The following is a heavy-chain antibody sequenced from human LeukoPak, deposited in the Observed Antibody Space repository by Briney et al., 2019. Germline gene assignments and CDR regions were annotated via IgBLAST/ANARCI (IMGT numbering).Heavy chain of an antibody. D-gene: IGHD1-1*01. J-gene: IGHJ4*02. CDR3: KSGGAAPGSFDY. Sequence: GGSLRLSCAASGFTFSIYWMSWMRQAPGKGLEWVANIKYDGNEEYYVDSVKGRFTISRDNAKNSLYLQLNSLRVEDTAVYYCKSGGAAPGSFDYWGQGTLVTVSP. CDR1: GFTFSIYW. V-gene: IGHV3-7*01. CDR2: IKYDGNEE.